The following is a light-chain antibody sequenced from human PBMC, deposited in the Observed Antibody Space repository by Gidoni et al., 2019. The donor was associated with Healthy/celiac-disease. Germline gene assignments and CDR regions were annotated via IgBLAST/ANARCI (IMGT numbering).Light chain of an antibody. V-gene: IGLV3-1*01. J-gene: IGLJ2*01. CDR2: QDS. CDR3: QAWDSSTVV. CDR1: KLGDKY. Sequence: SYELTQPPSVSVSPGQTASIPCSGDKLGDKYACWYQQKPGQSPVLVIYQDSKRPSGFPERFSGSNSGNTATLTISWTQAMDEADYYCQAWDSSTVVFGGGTKLTVL.